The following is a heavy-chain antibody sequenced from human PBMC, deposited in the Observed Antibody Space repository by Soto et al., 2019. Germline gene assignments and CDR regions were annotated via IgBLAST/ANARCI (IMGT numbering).Heavy chain of an antibody. CDR3: ANQDSSGYPFDY. D-gene: IGHD3-22*01. CDR2: ISYDGSNK. J-gene: IGHJ4*02. CDR1: GFTFSSYG. Sequence: GSLRLSCAASGFTFSSYGMHWVRQAPGKGLEWVAVISYDGSNKYYADSVKGRFTISRDNSKNTLYLQMNSLRAEDTAVYYCANQDSSGYPFDYWGQGTLVTVSS. V-gene: IGHV3-30*18.